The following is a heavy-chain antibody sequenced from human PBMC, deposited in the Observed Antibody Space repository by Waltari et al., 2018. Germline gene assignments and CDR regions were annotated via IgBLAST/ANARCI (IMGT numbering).Heavy chain of an antibody. CDR2: INPYSGGT. V-gene: IGHV1-2*02. Sequence: QVQLVQSGAEVKKPGASVKVSCKPSGYTFTGYYMYWVRQAPGQGLEWMGWINPYSGGTAYAQKFQGRVTLTRDTSISTAYMELNRLISGDSAMYYCATAPDAFQIINWGQGTLVTVSS. CDR3: ATAPDAFQIIN. D-gene: IGHD2-2*01. J-gene: IGHJ4*02. CDR1: GYTFTGYY.